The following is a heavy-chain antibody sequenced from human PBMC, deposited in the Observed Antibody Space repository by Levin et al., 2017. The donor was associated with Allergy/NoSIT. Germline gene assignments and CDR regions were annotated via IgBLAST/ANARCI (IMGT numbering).Heavy chain of an antibody. CDR1: GGSFSGYY. D-gene: IGHD3-10*01. CDR2: INHSGST. J-gene: IGHJ6*03. Sequence: SETLSLTCAVYGGSFSGYYWSWIRQPPGKGLEWIGEINHSGSTNYNPSLKSRVTISVDTSKNQFSLKLSSVTAADTAVYYCAGFGNLDYYMDVWGKGTTVTVSS. CDR3: AGFGNLDYYMDV. V-gene: IGHV4-34*01.